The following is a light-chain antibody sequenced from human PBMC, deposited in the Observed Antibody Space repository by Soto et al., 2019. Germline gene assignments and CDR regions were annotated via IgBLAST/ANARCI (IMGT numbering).Light chain of an antibody. CDR3: SSQAGSDSLMV. V-gene: IGLV2-8*01. Sequence: QSALTQPPSASGSPGQSVTISCTGTSSDIGTFSSLSWYQQYPGKAPKLMIFGVSQRPSGVPDRFSGSKSANTASLTVSGLQDEDEAEYYCSSQAGSDSLMVFGGGTKLTVL. CDR2: GVS. J-gene: IGLJ2*01. CDR1: SSDIGTFSS.